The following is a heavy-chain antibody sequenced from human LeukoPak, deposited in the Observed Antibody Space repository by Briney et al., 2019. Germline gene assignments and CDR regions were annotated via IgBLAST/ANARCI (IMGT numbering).Heavy chain of an antibody. CDR3: ARDLGYCSSASCWNPMY. J-gene: IGHJ4*02. V-gene: IGHV3-74*01. D-gene: IGHD2-2*01. Sequence: GGSLRLSCAASGFTFSTYWMHWVRQAPGKGLVWVSRISGDGSTTIYADSVKGRFTISRDNAKNTLYLQMNSLRVEDTAVYYCARDLGYCSSASCWNPMYWGQGSLVTVSS. CDR1: GFTFSTYW. CDR2: ISGDGSTT.